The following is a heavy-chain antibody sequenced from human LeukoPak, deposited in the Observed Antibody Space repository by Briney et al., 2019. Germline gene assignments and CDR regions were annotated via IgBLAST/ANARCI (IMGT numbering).Heavy chain of an antibody. D-gene: IGHD2-15*01. CDR3: ARGKCSGGSCYEDY. CDR2: INHSGST. Sequence: SETLSLTCAAYGGSFSGYYWSWIRQPPGKGLEWIGEINHSGSTNYNPSLKSRVTISVDTSKNQFSLKLSSVTAADTAVYYCARGKCSGGSCYEDYWGQGTLVTVSS. J-gene: IGHJ4*02. CDR1: GGSFSGYY. V-gene: IGHV4-34*01.